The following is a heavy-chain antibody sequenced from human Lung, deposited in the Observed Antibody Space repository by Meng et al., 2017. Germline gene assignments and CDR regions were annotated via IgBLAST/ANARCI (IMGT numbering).Heavy chain of an antibody. Sequence: VRLWQSGAGVRKPGAPMKVSCKPSGYTFPDDWLHWVRRAPGQGLEWMGRIDPKSGDTHYAQRFQGRVTMTGDTSISTAYMELSGLRSDDTAMYYCARDEDISAAGKLFGDYWGQGTLVTVSS. CDR2: IDPKSGDT. J-gene: IGHJ4*02. CDR3: ARDEDISAAGKLFGDY. V-gene: IGHV1-2*06. D-gene: IGHD6-13*01. CDR1: GYTFPDDW.